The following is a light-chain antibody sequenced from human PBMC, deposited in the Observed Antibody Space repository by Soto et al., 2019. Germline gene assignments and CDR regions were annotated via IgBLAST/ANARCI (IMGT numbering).Light chain of an antibody. V-gene: IGKV3-15*01. J-gene: IGKJ4*01. CDR2: GAS. Sequence: EIMMTQSPATLSVSPGERATLSCRASQSVSSNLAWYQQKPGQAPRRLIYGASTRATGIPARFSGSGSDTEFTLTISSLQSEDVAVYYCQQYNNWPPLTFGGGTKVEIK. CDR3: QQYNNWPPLT. CDR1: QSVSSN.